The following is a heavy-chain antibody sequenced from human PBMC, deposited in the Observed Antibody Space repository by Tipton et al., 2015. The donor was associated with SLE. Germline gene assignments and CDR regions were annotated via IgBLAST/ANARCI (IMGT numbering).Heavy chain of an antibody. D-gene: IGHD3-3*01. CDR3: ARVGDFWSGYPFDY. CDR2: IYTSGST. Sequence: TLSLTCTVSGGPISSYYWSWIRQPAGKGLEWIGRIYTSGSTNYNPSLKSRVTISVDTSKNQFSLKLSSVTAADTAVYYCARVGDFWSGYPFDYWGQGTLVTVSS. V-gene: IGHV4-4*07. CDR1: GGPISSYY. J-gene: IGHJ4*02.